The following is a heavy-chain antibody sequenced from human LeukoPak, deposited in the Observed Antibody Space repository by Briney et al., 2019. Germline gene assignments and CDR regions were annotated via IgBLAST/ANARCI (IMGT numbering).Heavy chain of an antibody. J-gene: IGHJ4*02. D-gene: IGHD3-10*01. Sequence: SETLSLTCTVSGGSISNYYCNWIRQPAGEGLEWIGRVSTSGSTYYNPSLKTRVTMSVDTSKNQFSLKLSSVTAADTAVYYCARSITDSGSPYYFDYWGQGTLVTVSS. CDR3: ARSITDSGSPYYFDY. V-gene: IGHV4-4*07. CDR2: VSTSGST. CDR1: GGSISNYY.